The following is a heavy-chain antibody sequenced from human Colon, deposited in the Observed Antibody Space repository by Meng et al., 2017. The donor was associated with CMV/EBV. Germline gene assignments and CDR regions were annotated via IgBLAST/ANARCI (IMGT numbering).Heavy chain of an antibody. CDR3: ASLRVEDY. J-gene: IGHJ4*02. CDR2: INSDGSST. V-gene: IGHV3-74*01. CDR1: GFTFSSYW. Sequence: GESLKISCAASGFTFSSYWMHWVRQAPGKGLVWVSRINSDGSSTSYADSVKGRFTISGDNAKNTLYLQMNSLRAEDTAVYYCASLRVEDYWGQGTLVTVSS.